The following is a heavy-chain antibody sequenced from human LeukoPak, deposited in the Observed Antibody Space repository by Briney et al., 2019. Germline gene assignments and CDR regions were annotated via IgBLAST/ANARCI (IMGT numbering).Heavy chain of an antibody. CDR3: ARAEYDSSGYSFDY. J-gene: IGHJ4*02. D-gene: IGHD3-22*01. CDR2: ISAYNGNT. V-gene: IGHV1-18*04. CDR1: GYTFTGHY. Sequence: ASVKVSCKASGYTFTGHYMHWVRQAPGQGLEWMGWISAYNGNTNYAQKLQGRVTMTTDTSTSTVYMELRSLRSDDTAVYYCARAEYDSSGYSFDYWGQGTLVTVSS.